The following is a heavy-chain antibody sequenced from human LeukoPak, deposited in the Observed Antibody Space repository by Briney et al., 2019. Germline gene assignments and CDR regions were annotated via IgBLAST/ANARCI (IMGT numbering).Heavy chain of an antibody. CDR2: IYYSGST. J-gene: IGHJ6*02. CDR1: GVSISNYY. Sequence: SETLSLTCTVSGVSISNYYLNWIRQPPGKGLEWIGYIYYSGSTNYNPALKSRVTISGDTSKNEFSLKLTSVTAADTAVYYCARAPPIYHYYYGMDAWGQGTTVTVSS. CDR3: ARAPPIYHYYYGMDA. V-gene: IGHV4-59*01.